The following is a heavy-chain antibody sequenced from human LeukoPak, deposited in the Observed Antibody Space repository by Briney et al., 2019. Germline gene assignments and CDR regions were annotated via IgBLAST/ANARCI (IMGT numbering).Heavy chain of an antibody. CDR1: GFXFTSSA. V-gene: IGHV1-58*01. CDR2: IVVGSGNT. D-gene: IGHD3-22*01. J-gene: IGHJ4*02. CDR3: AASPDYYDSSGYSYYFDY. Sequence: SVKVSCMASGFXFTSSAVQWVRQARGQRLEWVGWIVVGSGNTNYAQKFQERVTITRDMSTSTAYMELSSLRSEDTAVYYCAASPDYYDSSGYSYYFDYWGQGTLVTVSS.